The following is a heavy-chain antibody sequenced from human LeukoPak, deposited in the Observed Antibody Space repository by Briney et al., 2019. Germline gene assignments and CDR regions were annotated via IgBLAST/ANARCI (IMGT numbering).Heavy chain of an antibody. CDR1: GFTFTSFA. D-gene: IGHD3-22*01. CDR3: AKGSYYDSSGSFYFDY. J-gene: IGHJ4*02. V-gene: IGHV3-23*01. CDR2: ISGSGDNT. Sequence: PGGSLRLSCAAFGFTFTSFALSWARQPQGKGLNWVSGISGSGDNTYYADSVKGRFTISRDNSKNTLYVQVNSLGTEDTAAYYCAKGSYYDSSGSFYFDYWGQGTLVTVSS.